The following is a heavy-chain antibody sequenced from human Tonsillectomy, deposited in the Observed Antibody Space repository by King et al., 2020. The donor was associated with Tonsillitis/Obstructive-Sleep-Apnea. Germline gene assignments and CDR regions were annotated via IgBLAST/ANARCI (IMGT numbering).Heavy chain of an antibody. V-gene: IGHV2-5*02. J-gene: IGHJ4*02. D-gene: IGHD6-6*01. CDR2: IYWDEDK. Sequence: TLKESGPTLVKPTETLTLTCTFSGFSLTTSGVGVGWIRQPPGKALEWLALIYWDEDKPYSPSLKSRLTITKDTSKNQEVLTMTNVDPEDTATYYCAHTLYDTSSPGYFAYWGQGTLVTVSS. CDR1: GFSLTTSGVG. CDR3: AHTLYDTSSPGYFAY.